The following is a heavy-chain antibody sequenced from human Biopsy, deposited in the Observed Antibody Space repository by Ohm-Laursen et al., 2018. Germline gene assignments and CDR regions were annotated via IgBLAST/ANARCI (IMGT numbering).Heavy chain of an antibody. CDR3: AKDLRNNNWGVEN. D-gene: IGHD7-27*01. CDR1: GFSFSSYG. Sequence: SSLRLSCAASGFSFSSYGMHWGWQAPGKGLGREAVISDDGRNKYYVDPLKSRFANSRDNSKNTLYLQMNNLRAEDTAVFYCAKDLRNNNWGVENWGQGTLVTVSS. J-gene: IGHJ4*02. V-gene: IGHV3-30*18. CDR2: ISDDGRNK.